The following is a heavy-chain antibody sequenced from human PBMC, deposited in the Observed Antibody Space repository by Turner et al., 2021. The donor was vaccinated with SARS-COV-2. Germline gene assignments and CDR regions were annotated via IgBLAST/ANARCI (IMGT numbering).Heavy chain of an antibody. CDR2: ISSSGSTI. V-gene: IGHV3-48*03. CDR3: AKDIRTTPIAVAGRGAFDI. D-gene: IGHD6-19*01. J-gene: IGHJ3*02. Sequence: EVQLVESGGGLVQPGGSLRLSCAASGFTFSSYEMNWVRQAPGKGLEWVSYISSSGSTIYYADSVKGRFTISRDNAKNSLYLQMNSLRAEDTAVYYCAKDIRTTPIAVAGRGAFDIWGQGTMVTVSS. CDR1: GFTFSSYE.